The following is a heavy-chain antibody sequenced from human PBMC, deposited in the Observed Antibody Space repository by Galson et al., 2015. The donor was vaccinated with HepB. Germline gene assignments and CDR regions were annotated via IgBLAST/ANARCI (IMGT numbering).Heavy chain of an antibody. J-gene: IGHJ3*02. CDR1: GFTFSSYA. CDR2: ISSSSSYI. CDR3: ARVLQGFDAFDI. Sequence: SLRLSCAASGFTFSSYAMHWVRQAPGKGLEWVSSISSSSSYIYYADSVKGRFTISRDNAKNSLYLQMNSLRAEDTAVYYCARVLQGFDAFDIWGQGTMVTVSS. V-gene: IGHV3-21*01.